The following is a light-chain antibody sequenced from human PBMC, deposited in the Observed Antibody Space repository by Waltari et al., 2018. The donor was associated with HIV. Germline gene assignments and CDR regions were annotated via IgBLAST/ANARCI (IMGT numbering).Light chain of an antibody. V-gene: IGLV2-23*02. CDR3: CSYAGSSTYVV. Sequence: QSALTQPASVSGSPGQSITISCTGTSSDVGSYNLVSWYQQPPGKAPKLMIYEVSKRPSGVSNRFSGSKSGNTASLTISGLQAEDEADYHCCSYAGSSTYVVFGGGTKLTVL. CDR2: EVS. CDR1: SSDVGSYNL. J-gene: IGLJ2*01.